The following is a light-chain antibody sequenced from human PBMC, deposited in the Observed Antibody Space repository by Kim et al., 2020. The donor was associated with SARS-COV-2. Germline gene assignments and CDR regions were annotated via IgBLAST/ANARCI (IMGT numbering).Light chain of an antibody. Sequence: SGGDRVTITCRASQGISNDLAWYQQKPGKVPKLLIYAASTLQSGVPARFSGSGSGTDFTLTISSLQPVAVATYYCQNYNSATLFIFGPATKVDIK. V-gene: IGKV1-27*01. CDR2: AAS. J-gene: IGKJ3*01. CDR3: QNYNSATLFI. CDR1: QGISND.